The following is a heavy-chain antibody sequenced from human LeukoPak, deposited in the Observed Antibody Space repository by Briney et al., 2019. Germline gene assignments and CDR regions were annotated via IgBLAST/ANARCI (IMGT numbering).Heavy chain of an antibody. CDR3: AKRGHYSINWYHYFDY. CDR2: IASNGGSE. V-gene: IGHV3-30*18. D-gene: IGHD6-13*01. Sequence: GGPLRLSCAASGFTFTTYGLHWVRQASGQGKEEEAAIASNGGSEYYADSVKGRFTISRDNSKNTLFLQMNSLRPDDTAVYYCAKRGHYSINWYHYFDYWGQGTLVTVSS. J-gene: IGHJ4*02. CDR1: GFTFTTYG.